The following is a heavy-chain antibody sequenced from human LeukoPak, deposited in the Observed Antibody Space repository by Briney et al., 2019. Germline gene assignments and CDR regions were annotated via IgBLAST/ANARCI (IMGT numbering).Heavy chain of an antibody. D-gene: IGHD3-10*01. CDR1: GFTFSSYA. V-gene: IGHV3-23*01. J-gene: IGHJ6*02. CDR3: AKGFYGSGSYYSLYYYGMDV. Sequence: GGSLRLSCAASGFTFSSYAMSWVRQAPGKGLEGVSAISGSGGSTYCADAVKGRFTISRENSKDTLYLQMNSLRAEDTAVYYCAKGFYGSGSYYSLYYYGMDVWGQGTTVTVSS. CDR2: ISGSGGST.